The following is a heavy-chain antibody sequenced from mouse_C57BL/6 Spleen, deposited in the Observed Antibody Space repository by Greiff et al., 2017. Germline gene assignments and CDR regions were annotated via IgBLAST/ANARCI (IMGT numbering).Heavy chain of an antibody. V-gene: IGHV1-81*01. J-gene: IGHJ2*01. CDR3: ARWGTGKDYFDY. Sequence: VQLVESGAELARPGASVKLSCKASGYTFTSYGISWVKQRTGQGLEWIGEIYPRSGNTYYNEKFKGKATLTADKSSSTAYMELRSLTSEDSAVYFCARWGTGKDYFDYWGQGTTLTVSS. CDR1: GYTFTSYG. D-gene: IGHD4-1*01. CDR2: IYPRSGNT.